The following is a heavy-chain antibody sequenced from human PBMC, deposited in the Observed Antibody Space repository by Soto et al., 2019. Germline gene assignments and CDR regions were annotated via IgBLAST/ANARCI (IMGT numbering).Heavy chain of an antibody. V-gene: IGHV1-69*01. J-gene: IGHJ6*02. CDR2: IIPIFGTA. Sequence: QVQLVQSGAEVKKPGSSVKVSCKAPGGTFSSYAISWVRQAPGQGLEWMGGIIPIFGTAKYAQKFQGRVTITADEYTSTGYMELSSLRSEDTDVYYCARSQGGSSSLDIYYYYYYGMDVWGQGTTVTVSS. D-gene: IGHD2-15*01. CDR1: GGTFSSYA. CDR3: ARSQGGSSSLDIYYYYYYGMDV.